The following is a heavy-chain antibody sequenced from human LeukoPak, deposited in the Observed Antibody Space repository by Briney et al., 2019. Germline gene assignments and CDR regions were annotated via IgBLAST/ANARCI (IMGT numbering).Heavy chain of an antibody. V-gene: IGHV1-2*02. D-gene: IGHD7-27*01. J-gene: IGHJ4*02. CDR2: INPNSGGT. CDR1: EYTFTGNY. Sequence: ASVKVSCKASEYTFTGNYIHWVRQAPGQGLEWMGWINPNSGGTNYAQKFLGRVTMTRDTSISTAYMELSRLRSDDTAVYYCARGPHWDPHFDYWGQGTLVTVSS. CDR3: ARGPHWDPHFDY.